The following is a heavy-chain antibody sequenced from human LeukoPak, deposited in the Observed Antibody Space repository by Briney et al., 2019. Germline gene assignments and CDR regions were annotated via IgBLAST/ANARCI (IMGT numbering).Heavy chain of an antibody. V-gene: IGHV3-48*01. CDR3: ARARWHTAID. CDR1: GFTFSSYS. J-gene: IGHJ4*02. D-gene: IGHD5-18*01. Sequence: GGSLRLSCAASGFTFSSYSMNWVRQAPGKGLEWVSYISSSSSTIYYADSVKGRFTISRDNAKNSLYLQMNSLRAEDTAVYYSARARWHTAIDWGQGTLVTVSS. CDR2: ISSSSSTI.